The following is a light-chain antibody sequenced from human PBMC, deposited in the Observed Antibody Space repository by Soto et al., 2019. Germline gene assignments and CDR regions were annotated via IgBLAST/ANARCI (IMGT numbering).Light chain of an antibody. CDR3: MQALKTPPT. CDR2: LGS. Sequence: DIVMTQSPLSLPVTPGEPASISCRSSQSLLHSNGYNYLDWYLQKPGQSPQLLIYLGSNRASGVPDRFSGSGSGTDFTLKISRVEAEDVGVYYCMQALKTPPTFGPGTRWISN. J-gene: IGKJ3*01. V-gene: IGKV2-28*01. CDR1: QSLLHSNGYNY.